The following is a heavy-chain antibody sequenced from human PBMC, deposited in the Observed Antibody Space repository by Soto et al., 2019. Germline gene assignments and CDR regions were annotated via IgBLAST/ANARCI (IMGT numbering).Heavy chain of an antibody. D-gene: IGHD2-15*01. CDR2: ISWNSGSI. Sequence: VQVVESGGGVVQPGRSLRLSCAASGFTFSSYGMHWVRQAPGKGLEWVSGISWNSGSIGYADSVKGRFTISRDNAKNSLYLQMNSLRAEDTALYYCAKALVAALPFSAFDIWGQGTMVTVSS. J-gene: IGHJ3*02. CDR3: AKALVAALPFSAFDI. CDR1: GFTFSSYG. V-gene: IGHV3-9*01.